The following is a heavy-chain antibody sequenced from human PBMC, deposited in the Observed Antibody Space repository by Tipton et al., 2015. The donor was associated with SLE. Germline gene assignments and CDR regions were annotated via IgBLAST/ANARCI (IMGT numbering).Heavy chain of an antibody. Sequence: TLSLTCAVSGYFFISGYYWGWIRQPPGKGLEWIGIAYHSGSTYYNPSPESRVTISIDTSKNQFSLKLTSVTAADTAVYFCARDRSSVSDWGQGTQVIVSP. V-gene: IGHV4-38-2*02. D-gene: IGHD5/OR15-5a*01. CDR1: GYFFISGYY. J-gene: IGHJ4*02. CDR3: ARDRSSVSD. CDR2: AYHSGST.